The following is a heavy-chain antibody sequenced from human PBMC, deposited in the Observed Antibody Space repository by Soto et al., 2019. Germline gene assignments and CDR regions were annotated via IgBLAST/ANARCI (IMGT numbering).Heavy chain of an antibody. CDR2: VSGRGGST. J-gene: IGHJ6*01. CDR1: GFTFNHYA. Sequence: VQLLESGGGLVQPGGSLRLACTASGFTFNHYAMSWVRQAPGKGLEWVSAVSGRGGSTKYADSVKGRFNISRDNSNSTLYLQMDSLRGEDPAVYYCAKDSTVTMSLYFYYYGFDVWGQATTVTVSS. V-gene: IGHV3-23*01. CDR3: AKDSTVTMSLYFYYYGFDV. D-gene: IGHD4-17*01.